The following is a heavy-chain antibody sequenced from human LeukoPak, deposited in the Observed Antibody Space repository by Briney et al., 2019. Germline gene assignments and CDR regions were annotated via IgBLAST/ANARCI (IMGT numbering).Heavy chain of an antibody. D-gene: IGHD3-22*01. V-gene: IGHV4-39*01. CDR2: IYYSGST. CDR3: ARLKRVGYFDY. CDR1: GGSISSSTYF. J-gene: IGHJ4*02. Sequence: SETLSLTRTVSGGSISSSTYFWGWIRQPPGKGLEWIGNIYYSGSTYYNPSLKSRVTISLDTSKNQFSLKLYSVTAADTAVYYCARLKRVGYFDYWGQGTLVTVSS.